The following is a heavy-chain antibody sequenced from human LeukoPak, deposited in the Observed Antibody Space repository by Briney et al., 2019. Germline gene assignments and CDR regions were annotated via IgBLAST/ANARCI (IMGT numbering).Heavy chain of an antibody. D-gene: IGHD3-9*01. J-gene: IGHJ4*02. CDR1: GFTFSSYA. Sequence: SGGSLRLSCAASGFTFSSYAMSWVRQAPGKGLEWVSAISGSGGSTYYADSVKGRFTISRDNSKNTLYLQMNSLRAEDTAVYYCAARLRYYDILTGYYRTEVDYWGQGTLVTVSS. CDR3: AARLRYYDILTGYYRTEVDY. V-gene: IGHV3-23*01. CDR2: ISGSGGST.